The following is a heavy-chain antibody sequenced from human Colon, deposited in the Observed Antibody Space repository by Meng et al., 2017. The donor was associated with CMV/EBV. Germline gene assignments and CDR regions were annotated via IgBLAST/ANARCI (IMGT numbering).Heavy chain of an antibody. CDR2: GYYSGST. D-gene: IGHD4-23*01. CDR1: AGSISSGGVY. V-gene: IGHV4-39*07. CDR3: ATKRDYSGNQGYFDL. J-gene: IGHJ2*01. Sequence: SAGSISSGGVYWGWIRQPPGKGLEWIGSGYYSGSTHYNPSLKSRATISLDRSKNQFSLNLSSVTAADTAVYYCATKRDYSGNQGYFDLWGRGTLVTVSS.